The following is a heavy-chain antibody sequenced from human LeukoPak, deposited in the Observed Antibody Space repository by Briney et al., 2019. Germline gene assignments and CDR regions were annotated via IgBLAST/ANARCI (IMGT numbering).Heavy chain of an antibody. CDR1: GSTFSSYA. CDR2: ISGSGGST. CDR3: AKAPGGYCSGGSCYLDY. D-gene: IGHD2-15*01. Sequence: GGSLRLSCAASGSTFSSYAMSWVRQAPGKGLEWVSAISGSGGSTYYADSVKGRFTISRDNSKNTLYLQMNSLRAEDTAVYYCAKAPGGYCSGGSCYLDYWGQGTLVTVSS. J-gene: IGHJ4*02. V-gene: IGHV3-23*01.